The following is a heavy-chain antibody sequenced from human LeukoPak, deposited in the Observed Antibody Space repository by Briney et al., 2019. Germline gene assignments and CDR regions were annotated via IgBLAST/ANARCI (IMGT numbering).Heavy chain of an antibody. CDR3: ARMPYYYDSSGYLNWFDP. CDR1: GGIFSSYA. CDR2: IIPMFGTA. Sequence: GASVKVSCKASGGIFSSYAISWVRQAPGQGLEWMGGIIPMFGTANYAQKFQGRVTITAEESTSTAYMELSSLRSDDTAVYYCARMPYYYDSSGYLNWFDPWGQGTLVTVSS. V-gene: IGHV1-69*13. J-gene: IGHJ5*02. D-gene: IGHD3-22*01.